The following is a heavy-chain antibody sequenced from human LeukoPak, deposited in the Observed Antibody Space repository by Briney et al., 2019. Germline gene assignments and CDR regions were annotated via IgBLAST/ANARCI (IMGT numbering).Heavy chain of an antibody. CDR3: ARGTISRHSAFDI. V-gene: IGHV4-34*01. CDR1: GGSFSGYC. J-gene: IGHJ3*02. D-gene: IGHD1-1*01. CDR2: INRSGST. Sequence: KPSETLSLTCAVYGGSFSGYCWSWIRQPPGKGLEWIGEINRSGSTNYNPSLKSRVTMSVDTSKNQFSLKLSSVTAADTAVYYCARGTISRHSAFDIWGQGTMVTVSS.